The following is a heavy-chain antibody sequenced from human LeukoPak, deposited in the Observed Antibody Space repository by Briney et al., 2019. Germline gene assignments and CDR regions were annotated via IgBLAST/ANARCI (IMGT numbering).Heavy chain of an antibody. CDR3: ARVGKLPPHPEYYFDY. CDR1: GGSISSGDYY. J-gene: IGHJ4*02. V-gene: IGHV4-30-4*08. CDR2: IYYSGST. Sequence: PSETLSLTRTVSGGSISSGDYYWSWIRQPPGKGLEWIGYIYYSGSTYYNPSLKSRVTISVDTSKNQFSLKLSSVTAADTAVYYCARVGKLPPHPEYYFDYWGQGTLVTVSS. D-gene: IGHD1-26*01.